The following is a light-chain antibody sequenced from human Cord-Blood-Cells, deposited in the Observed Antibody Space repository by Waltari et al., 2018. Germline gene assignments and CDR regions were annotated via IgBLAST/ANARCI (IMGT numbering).Light chain of an antibody. Sequence: SALTQPASVSGSPGQSLTLSCTGNSSDVGSYNLVSWYQQHPGKAPKLMIYEGSKRPSGVSNRFSGSKSGNTASLTVSGLQAEDEADYYCCSYAGSVFGTGTKVTVL. CDR1: SSDVGSYNL. J-gene: IGLJ1*01. V-gene: IGLV2-23*01. CDR2: EGS. CDR3: CSYAGSV.